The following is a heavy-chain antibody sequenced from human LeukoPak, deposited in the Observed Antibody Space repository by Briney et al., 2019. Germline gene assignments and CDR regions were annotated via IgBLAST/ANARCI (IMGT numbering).Heavy chain of an antibody. D-gene: IGHD3-10*01. J-gene: IGHJ3*02. CDR3: ARHGSGSVWCGEKVFDAFDI. CDR1: GGSISSYY. V-gene: IGHV4-59*08. Sequence: SETLSLTCTVSGGSISSYYWGWIRQPPGKGLEWIGDIYYSGSTTYNPSLKSRVTISVDTSKNQFSLKLSSVTAADTAVYYCARHGSGSVWCGEKVFDAFDIWGQGTMVTVSS. CDR2: IYYSGST.